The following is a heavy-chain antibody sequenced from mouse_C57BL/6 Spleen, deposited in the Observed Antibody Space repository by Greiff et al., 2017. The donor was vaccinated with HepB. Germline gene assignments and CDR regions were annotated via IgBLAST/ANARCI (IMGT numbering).Heavy chain of an antibody. V-gene: IGHV1-64*01. J-gene: IGHJ4*01. Sequence: QVQLQQPGAELVKPGASVKLSCKASGYTFTSYWMHWVKQRPGQGLEWIGMIHPNSGSTNYNEKFKSKATLTVDKSSSTAYMQLSSLTSEDSAVYYCARDRWDEGFAMDYWGQGTSVTVSS. CDR3: ARDRWDEGFAMDY. D-gene: IGHD2-14*01. CDR2: IHPNSGST. CDR1: GYTFTSYW.